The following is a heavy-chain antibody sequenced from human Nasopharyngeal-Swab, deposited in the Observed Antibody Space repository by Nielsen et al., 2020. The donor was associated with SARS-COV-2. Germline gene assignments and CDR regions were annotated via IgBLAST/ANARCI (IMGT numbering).Heavy chain of an antibody. CDR1: GYTFTSYG. V-gene: IGHV1-18*01. CDR3: ATAGEWELLRDAFDI. CDR2: ISAYNGNT. Sequence: ASVKVSCKASGYTFTSYGISWVRQAPGQGLEWMGWISAYNGNTNYAQKLQGRVTMTTDTSTSTAYMELRSLRSDDTAVYYCATAGEWELLRDAFDIWGQGTMVTVSS. J-gene: IGHJ3*02. D-gene: IGHD1-26*01.